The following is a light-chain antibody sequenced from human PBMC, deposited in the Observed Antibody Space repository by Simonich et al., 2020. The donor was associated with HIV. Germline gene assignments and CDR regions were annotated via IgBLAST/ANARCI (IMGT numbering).Light chain of an antibody. Sequence: DIVMTQSPLSLPVTPGEPASIPCRSSQSLLHSNGYNYLDWYLQKPGQSPPLLIYLGANRASGVPDRFSGSGSGTDFTLKISRVEAEDVGVYYCMQALQTPYTFGQGTKLEIK. CDR1: QSLLHSNGYNY. V-gene: IGKV2-28*01. J-gene: IGKJ2*01. CDR2: LGA. CDR3: MQALQTPYT.